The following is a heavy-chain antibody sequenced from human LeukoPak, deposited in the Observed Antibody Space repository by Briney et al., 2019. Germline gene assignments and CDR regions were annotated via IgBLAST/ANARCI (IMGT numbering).Heavy chain of an antibody. D-gene: IGHD3-3*01. CDR2: IIPIFGTA. V-gene: IGHV1-69*13. J-gene: IGHJ5*02. Sequence: ASVKVSCKASGGTFSSYAISWVRQAPGQGLEWMGGIIPIFGTANYAQKFQGRVTITADESTSTAYMELSSLRSEDTAVYYCARVFYDFWSGWSNWFDPWAREPWSPSPQ. CDR3: ARVFYDFWSGWSNWFDP. CDR1: GGTFSSYA.